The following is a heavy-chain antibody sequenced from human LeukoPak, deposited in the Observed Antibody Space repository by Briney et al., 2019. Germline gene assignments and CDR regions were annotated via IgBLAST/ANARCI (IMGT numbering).Heavy chain of an antibody. J-gene: IGHJ4*02. CDR2: IIPIFGTA. Sequence: AASVKVSCKASGGTFSSYAISWVRQAPGQGPEWMGGIIPIFGTANYAQKFQGRVTITTDESTSTAYMELSSLRSEDTAVYYCARGYYYDSSGYYWGQGTLVTVSS. D-gene: IGHD3-22*01. CDR1: GGTFSSYA. CDR3: ARGYYYDSSGYY. V-gene: IGHV1-69*05.